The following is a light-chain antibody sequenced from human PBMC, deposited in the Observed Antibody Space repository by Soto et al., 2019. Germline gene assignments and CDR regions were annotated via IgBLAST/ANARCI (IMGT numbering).Light chain of an antibody. J-gene: IGLJ1*01. V-gene: IGLV1-44*01. CDR1: SSNIGSNT. Sequence: QPVLTQPPSASGTPGQRVTISCSGSSSNIGSNTVNWYQQLPGTAPKLLIYSNNQRPSGVPDRFSGSKSGTSASLAISGLQSDDEADYYCAALDDSLNGYVFGTGTKLTVL. CDR2: SNN. CDR3: AALDDSLNGYV.